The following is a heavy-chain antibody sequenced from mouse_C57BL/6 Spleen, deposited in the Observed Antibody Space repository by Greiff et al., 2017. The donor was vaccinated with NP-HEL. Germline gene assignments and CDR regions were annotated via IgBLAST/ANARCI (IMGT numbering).Heavy chain of an antibody. V-gene: IGHV1-50*01. Sequence: QVQLQQPGAELVKPGASVKLSCKASGYTFTSYWMQWVKQRPGQGLEWIGEIDPSDSYTNYNQKFKGKATLTVDTSSSTAYMQLSSLTSEDSAVYYCAREGYFLTRQLRLPFDYRGQGTTLTVSS. J-gene: IGHJ2*01. D-gene: IGHD3-2*02. CDR2: IDPSDSYT. CDR3: AREGYFLTRQLRLPFDY. CDR1: GYTFTSYW.